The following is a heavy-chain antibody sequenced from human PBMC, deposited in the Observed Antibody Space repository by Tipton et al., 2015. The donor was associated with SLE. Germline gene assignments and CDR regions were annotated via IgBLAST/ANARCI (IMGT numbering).Heavy chain of an antibody. CDR3: ARDGIGSGWYNFQY. Sequence: TLSLTCTVSGASVSAHYWTWIRRGPGKGLEWIGFKYHTGYTNSNPSLKSRGTISLDTSKNEFSLTLTSVSPADTAVYYCARDGIGSGWYNFQYWGRGTLVTVS. V-gene: IGHV4-59*02. D-gene: IGHD6-19*01. J-gene: IGHJ1*01. CDR1: GASVSAHY. CDR2: KYHTGYT.